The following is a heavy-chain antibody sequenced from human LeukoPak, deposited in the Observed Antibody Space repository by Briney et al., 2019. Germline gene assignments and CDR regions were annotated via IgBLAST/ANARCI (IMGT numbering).Heavy chain of an antibody. CDR1: GFTFSSYG. CDR2: IRYDGSNK. D-gene: IGHD3-10*01. CDR3: PKVFYYYGSGSYYPASAFDY. J-gene: IGHJ4*02. Sequence: PGGSLRLSCAASGFTFSSYGMHWVRQAPGKGLEGVAVIRYDGSNKYYADSVKGRFTISRDNSKITLYLQMNSLTAEDTAVYYCPKVFYYYGSGSYYPASAFDYWGQGTLVTVSS. V-gene: IGHV3-30*02.